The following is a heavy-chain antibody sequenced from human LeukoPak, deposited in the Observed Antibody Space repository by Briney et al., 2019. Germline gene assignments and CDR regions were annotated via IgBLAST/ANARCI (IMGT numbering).Heavy chain of an antibody. J-gene: IGHJ4*02. D-gene: IGHD2-21*01. V-gene: IGHV4-59*01. Sequence: SETLSLTCTVSGGSISTYYWSWIRQPPGKGLDLVGYIHSSGSTYYNPSLKTRVTISVDTSTNQFSLNLSSVTAADTAVYYCARPAYCGASCYYYFDSWGQGTLVTVSS. CDR1: GGSISTYY. CDR2: IHSSGST. CDR3: ARPAYCGASCYYYFDS.